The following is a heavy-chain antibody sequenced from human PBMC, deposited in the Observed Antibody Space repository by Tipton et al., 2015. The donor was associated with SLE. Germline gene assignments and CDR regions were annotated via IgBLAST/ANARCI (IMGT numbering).Heavy chain of an antibody. J-gene: IGHJ2*01. D-gene: IGHD3-3*01. CDR2: IYYSGST. V-gene: IGHV4-39*07. CDR3: ARGVGVVIIRGWYFDL. Sequence: TLSLTCTVSGGSISSSSYYWGWIRQPPGKGLEWIGSIYYSGSTYYNPSLKSRVTISVDTSKNQSSLKLSSVTAADTAVYYCARGVGVVIIRGWYFDLWGRGTLVTVSS. CDR1: GGSISSSSYY.